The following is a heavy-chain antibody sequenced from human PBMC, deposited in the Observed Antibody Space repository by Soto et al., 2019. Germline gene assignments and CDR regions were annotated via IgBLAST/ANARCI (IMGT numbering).Heavy chain of an antibody. CDR1: VGSISSYS. V-gene: IGHV4-59*01. Sequence: PSETLSLTCTVSVGSISSYSWSWIRQPPGKGLEWIGYIYYSGSTNYNPSLKSRVTISVDTSKNQFSLKLSSVTAADTAVYYCARDSSGRTNWFDPWGQGTLVTVSS. J-gene: IGHJ5*02. CDR2: IYYSGST. D-gene: IGHD3-10*01. CDR3: ARDSSGRTNWFDP.